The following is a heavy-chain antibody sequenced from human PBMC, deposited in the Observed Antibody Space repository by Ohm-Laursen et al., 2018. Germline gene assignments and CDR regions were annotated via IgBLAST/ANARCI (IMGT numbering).Heavy chain of an antibody. CDR2: ITISGSNT. CDR3: AKGFSLNNY. CDR1: GFTFSGYA. Sequence: SLRLSCAASGFTFSGYAMSWVRQAPGVGLEWVSLITISGSNTYYADSVKGRFTISRDNYKNTVYLQMDSLRAEDTAVYYCAKGFSLNNYWGQGTLVTVSS. V-gene: IGHV3-23*01. J-gene: IGHJ4*02.